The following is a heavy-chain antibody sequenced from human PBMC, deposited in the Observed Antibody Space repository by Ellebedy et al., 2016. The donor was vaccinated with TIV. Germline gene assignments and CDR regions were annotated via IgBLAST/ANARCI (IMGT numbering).Heavy chain of an antibody. J-gene: IGHJ4*02. Sequence: PGGSLRLSCAASGFTFSGYYMSWFRQAPGKGPEWVSYISYSGDLMYYADSVKGRFTTSRDNAGNSLYLQMNSLRAEDTAVYYCAGLGVIAAAGASDYWGQGTLVIVSS. D-gene: IGHD6-13*01. CDR1: GFTFSGYY. CDR2: ISYSGDLM. CDR3: AGLGVIAAAGASDY. V-gene: IGHV3-11*01.